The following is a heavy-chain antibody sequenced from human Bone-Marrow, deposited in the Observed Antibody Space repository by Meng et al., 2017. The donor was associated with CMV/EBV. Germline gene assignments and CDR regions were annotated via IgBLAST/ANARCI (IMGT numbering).Heavy chain of an antibody. CDR2: IYSGGST. Sequence: GGPLRLSCAASGFTVSSNYMSWVRQAPGKGLEWVSVIYSGGSTYYADSVKGRFTISRDNSKNTLYLQMNSLRAEDTAVYYCARESAHLRAFDIWGQGTMVTVSS. CDR1: GFTVSSNY. V-gene: IGHV3-53*01. J-gene: IGHJ3*02. CDR3: ARESAHLRAFDI. D-gene: IGHD3-3*01.